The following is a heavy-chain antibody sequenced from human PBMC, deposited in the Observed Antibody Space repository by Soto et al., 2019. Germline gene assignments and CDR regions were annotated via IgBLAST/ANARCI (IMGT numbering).Heavy chain of an antibody. D-gene: IGHD1-20*01. J-gene: IGHJ4*02. CDR1: GGAIIYTNYY. Sequence: SETLSLSCTVSGGAIIYTNYYWGWILQPPGKGLEWIGSIYHSGSTYYNPSLNSRVTISIFEDTSKSQFSLKLTSVTAADTAVYYCARNPYNFESGPTRLDDWGQGTLVTVSS. CDR2: IYHSGST. CDR3: ARNPYNFESGPTRLDD. V-gene: IGHV4-39*01.